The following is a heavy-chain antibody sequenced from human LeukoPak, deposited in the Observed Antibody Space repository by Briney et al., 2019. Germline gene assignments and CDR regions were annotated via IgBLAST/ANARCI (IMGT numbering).Heavy chain of an antibody. J-gene: IGHJ4*02. CDR2: IIPIFGTA. CDR3: ARGAYDYVWGSDFDY. CDR1: GGTFSSHA. D-gene: IGHD3-16*01. Sequence: ASVKVSCKASGGTFSSHAISWVRQAPGQGLEWMGGIIPIFGTANYAQKLQGRVTMTTDTSTSTAYMELRSLRSDDTAVYYCARGAYDYVWGSDFDYWGQGTLVTVSS. V-gene: IGHV1-69*05.